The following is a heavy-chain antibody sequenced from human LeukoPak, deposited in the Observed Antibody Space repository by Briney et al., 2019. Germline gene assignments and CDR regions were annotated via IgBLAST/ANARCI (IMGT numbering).Heavy chain of an antibody. D-gene: IGHD3-22*01. CDR2: IRYDGSNK. CDR3: AREEYYYDSSGYPQSYFDY. CDR1: GFTFSSYG. J-gene: IGHJ4*02. V-gene: IGHV3-30*02. Sequence: GGSLRLSCAASGFTFSSYGMHWVRQAPGKGLEWVAFIRYDGSNKYYADSVKGRFTISRDNSKNTLYLQMNSLRAEDTAVYYCAREEYYYDSSGYPQSYFDYWGQGTLVTVSS.